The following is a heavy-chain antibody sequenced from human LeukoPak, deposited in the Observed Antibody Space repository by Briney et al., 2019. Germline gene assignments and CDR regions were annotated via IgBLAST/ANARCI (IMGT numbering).Heavy chain of an antibody. CDR2: INPSGGST. Sequence: GASVKVSCKASGYTFTSYYMHWVRQAPGQGLEWMGIINPSGGSTSYAQKFQGRVTMTRDTSTSTVYMELSSLRSEDTAVYYCARGGSLSELEGTYYYYGMDVWGQGTTVTVSS. CDR3: ARGGSLSELEGTYYYYGMDV. J-gene: IGHJ6*02. CDR1: GYTFTSYY. V-gene: IGHV1-46*01. D-gene: IGHD6-6*01.